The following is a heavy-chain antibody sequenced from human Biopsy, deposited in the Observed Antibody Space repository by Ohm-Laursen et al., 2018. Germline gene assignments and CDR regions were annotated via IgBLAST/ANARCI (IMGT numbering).Heavy chain of an antibody. V-gene: IGHV2-70*04. CDR1: GFSLSARGMR. CDR3: ARTPILIVSAGLVYRHRRHLQGMEV. Sequence: TQTLTLPCSFSGFSLSARGMRVSWIRQAPGKALEWLARVDWDDYKDYSASLQTKLSISKDTSNDQMVLTVNNVDPADTATYYCARTPILIVSAGLVYRHRRHLQGMEVWGQGIAVTVS. J-gene: IGHJ6*02. CDR2: VDWDDYK. D-gene: IGHD6-13*01.